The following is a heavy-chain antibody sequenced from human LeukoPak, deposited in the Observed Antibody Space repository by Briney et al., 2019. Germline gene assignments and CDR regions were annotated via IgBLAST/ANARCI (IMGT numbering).Heavy chain of an antibody. CDR3: ARARIGLTYYYDSSGEAFDY. D-gene: IGHD3-22*01. Sequence: SVKVSCKASGGTFSSYAISWVRQAPGQGLEWVGGIIPIFGTANYAQKFQGRVTITADESTSTAYMELSSLRSEDTAVYYCARARIGLTYYYDSSGEAFDYWGQGTLVTVSS. V-gene: IGHV1-69*13. CDR2: IIPIFGTA. J-gene: IGHJ4*02. CDR1: GGTFSSYA.